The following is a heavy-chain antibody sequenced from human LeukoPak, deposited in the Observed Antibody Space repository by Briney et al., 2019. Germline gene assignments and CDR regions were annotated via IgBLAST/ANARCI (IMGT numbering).Heavy chain of an antibody. J-gene: IGHJ4*02. D-gene: IGHD6-13*01. V-gene: IGHV3-7*04. Sequence: GGSLRLSCAASGFTFSSYWMSWVRQAPGKGLEWVANIKQDGSERYYVDSVKGRFTISRDNAKNSLYLQMNSLRAEDTAVYYCARGTIAAAGYYYFDYWGQGTQVTVSS. CDR2: IKQDGSER. CDR1: GFTFSSYW. CDR3: ARGTIAAAGYYYFDY.